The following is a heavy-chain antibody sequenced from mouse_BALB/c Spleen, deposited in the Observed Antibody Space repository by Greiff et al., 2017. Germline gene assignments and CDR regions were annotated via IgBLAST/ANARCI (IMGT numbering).Heavy chain of an antibody. CDR3: ARHLYYYAMDY. CDR2: ISSGGSYT. V-gene: IGHV5-6*01. Sequence: EVQLVESGGDLVKPGGSLKLSCAASGFTFSSYGMSWVRQTPDKRLEWVATISSGGSYTYYPDSVKGRFTISRDNAKNTLYLQMSSLKSEDTAMYYCARHLYYYAMDYWGQGTSVTVSS. CDR1: GFTFSSYG. J-gene: IGHJ4*01.